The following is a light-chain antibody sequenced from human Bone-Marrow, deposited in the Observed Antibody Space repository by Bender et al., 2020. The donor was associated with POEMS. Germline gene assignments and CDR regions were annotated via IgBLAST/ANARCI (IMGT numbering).Light chain of an antibody. CDR1: SSDGGGYNY. V-gene: IGLV2-14*03. Sequence: QSALTQPASVSGSPGQSITISCTGTSSDGGGYNYVSWFQQHPGKAPKLLIYDVTHRPAGVSDRFSGSKSGNTASLTVSGLQAEDEATYFCSSFTTSSLGVFGGGTQLTVL. J-gene: IGLJ3*02. CDR2: DVT. CDR3: SSFTTSSLGV.